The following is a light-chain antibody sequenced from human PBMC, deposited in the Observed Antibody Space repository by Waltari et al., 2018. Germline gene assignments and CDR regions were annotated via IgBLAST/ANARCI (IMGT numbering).Light chain of an antibody. CDR1: RSDVGGFNY. J-gene: IGLJ3*02. Sequence: QSALTQPASVSEPPGQSITIACTGTRSDVGGFNYVSWYQRHPGKAPKLMIYQVNNRPSGVSNRFSGSKSGNTASLTISGLQAEDEADYYCSSYTSRNSLVFGGGTTVTVL. CDR3: SSYTSRNSLV. V-gene: IGLV2-14*01. CDR2: QVN.